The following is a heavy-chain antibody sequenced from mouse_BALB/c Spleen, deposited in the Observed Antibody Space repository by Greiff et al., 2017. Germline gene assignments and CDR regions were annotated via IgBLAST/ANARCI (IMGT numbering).Heavy chain of an antibody. D-gene: IGHD2-4*01. J-gene: IGHJ3*01. CDR1: GYTFTSYY. CDR3: TRSGDDYDEFAY. CDR2: INPSNGGT. Sequence: QVQLQQSGAELVKPGASVKLSCKASGYTFTSYYMYWVKQRPGQGLEWIGEINPSNGGTNFNEKFKSKATLTVDKSSSTAYMQLSSLTSEDSAVYYCTRSGDDYDEFAYWGQGTLVTVAA. V-gene: IGHV1S81*02.